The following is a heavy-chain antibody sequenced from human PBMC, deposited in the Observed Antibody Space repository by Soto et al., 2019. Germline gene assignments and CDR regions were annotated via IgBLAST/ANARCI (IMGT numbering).Heavy chain of an antibody. V-gene: IGHV4-59*01. J-gene: IGHJ4*02. D-gene: IGHD3-10*01. Sequence: QVQLQESGPGLVKPAETLSLSCTVSGGSINNYYWSWIRQPPGKGPEWIGYIYYSGTTSYNPSLNSRVTMSVDRSKNQFSLKVNSVTAADTAVYYCARESYYGSGATVVAYWGQGTLVTVSS. CDR2: IYYSGTT. CDR1: GGSINNYY. CDR3: ARESYYGSGATVVAY.